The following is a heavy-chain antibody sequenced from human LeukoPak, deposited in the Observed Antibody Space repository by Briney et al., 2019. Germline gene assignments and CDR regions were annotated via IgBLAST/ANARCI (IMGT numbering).Heavy chain of an antibody. V-gene: IGHV3-48*03. CDR3: ARGLNTYYYGSGSYYDY. CDR2: ISSSGSTI. CDR1: GFTFSSCE. J-gene: IGHJ4*02. Sequence: GGSLRLSCAASGFTFSSCEMNWVRQAPGKGLEWVSYISSSGSTIYYADSVKGRFTISRDNAKNSLYLQMNSLRAEDTAVYYCARGLNTYYYGSGSYYDYWGQGTLVTVSS. D-gene: IGHD3-10*01.